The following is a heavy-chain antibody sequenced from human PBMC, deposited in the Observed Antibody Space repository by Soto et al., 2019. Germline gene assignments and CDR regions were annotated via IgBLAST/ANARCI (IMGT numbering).Heavy chain of an antibody. V-gene: IGHV4-61*05. D-gene: IGHD6-19*01. CDR1: GGSISSSSYY. Sequence: SETLSLTCTVSGGSISSSSYYWGWIRQPPGKGLEWIGYIYYSGSTNYNPSLKSRVTISVDTSKNQFSLKLSSVTAADTAVYYCARLYSSGSIDYWGQGTLVTVSS. J-gene: IGHJ4*02. CDR2: IYYSGST. CDR3: ARLYSSGSIDY.